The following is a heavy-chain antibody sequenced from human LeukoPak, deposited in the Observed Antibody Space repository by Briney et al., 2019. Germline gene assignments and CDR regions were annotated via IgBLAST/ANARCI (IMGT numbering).Heavy chain of an antibody. J-gene: IGHJ4*02. V-gene: IGHV1-8*02. CDR3: ARVRPSGYSSSWYFTPALQTYYFDY. D-gene: IGHD6-13*01. Sequence: ASVKVSCKASGYTFTGYYMHWVRQAAGQGLEWMGWMNPNSGNTGYAQKFQGRVTMTRNTSISTAYMELSSLRSEDTAVYYCARVRPSGYSSSWYFTPALQTYYFDYWGQGTLVTVSS. CDR1: GYTFTGYY. CDR2: MNPNSGNT.